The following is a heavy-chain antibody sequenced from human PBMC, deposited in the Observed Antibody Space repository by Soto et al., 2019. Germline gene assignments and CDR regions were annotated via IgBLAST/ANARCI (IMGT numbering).Heavy chain of an antibody. Sequence: EVQLVESGGGLVKPGGSLRLSCTASGLIFSNYGMNWVRQAAGKRPEWVSSISSGGEYIDYADSVKGRLTISRDNANFILSLQLTILGVEDMAVYYCATDGAAGAVMGVWCQGTTVTVSS. CDR3: ATDGAAGAVMGV. D-gene: IGHD6-13*01. J-gene: IGHJ6*02. V-gene: IGHV3-21*06. CDR2: ISSGGEYI. CDR1: GLIFSNYG.